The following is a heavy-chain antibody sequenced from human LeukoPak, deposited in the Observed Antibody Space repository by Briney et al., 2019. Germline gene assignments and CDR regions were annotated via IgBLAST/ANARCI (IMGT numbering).Heavy chain of an antibody. CDR2: FNHSGGT. V-gene: IGHV4-34*01. CDR1: GGSFSGYY. Sequence: SETLSLTCAVYGGSFSGYYWSWRRQPPGKGLEWIGEFNHSGGTNYNPSLKRRVTISVDTSKNQFSLKLSSVTAADTAVYYCARGYYSNYRYYYYGMDVWGQGTTVTVSS. CDR3: ARGYYSNYRYYYYGMDV. J-gene: IGHJ6*02. D-gene: IGHD4-11*01.